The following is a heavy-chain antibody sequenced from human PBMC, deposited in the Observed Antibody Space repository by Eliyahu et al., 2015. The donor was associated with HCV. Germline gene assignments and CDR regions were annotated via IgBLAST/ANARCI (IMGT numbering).Heavy chain of an antibody. CDR3: ARALGIAAAGLYYYYGMDV. Sequence: QVQLVQSGAEVKKPGSSVKVSCKASGGTFSSYAISWVRQCGWMGGSIPIFVTANYAQKFQGRVTITADESTSTAYMELSSLRSEDTAVYYCARALGIAAAGLYYYYGMDVWGQGTTVTVSS. CDR1: GGTFSSYA. V-gene: IGHV1-69*01. J-gene: IGHJ6*02. D-gene: IGHD6-13*01. CDR2: SIPIFVTA.